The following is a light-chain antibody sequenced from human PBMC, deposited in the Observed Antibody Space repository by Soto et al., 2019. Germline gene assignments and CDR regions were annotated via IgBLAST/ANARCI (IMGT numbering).Light chain of an antibody. V-gene: IGLV2-14*01. CDR2: DVS. Sequence: QSARAQVAYVPSSPGQSISISCNGTSSDVGGYNYVSWYQQHPGKAPKLMIYDVSNRPSGVSNRFSGSKSGNTASLTISGLQAEDEADYYCSSYTSSSTEVFGTGTKVTVL. J-gene: IGLJ1*01. CDR3: SSYTSSSTEV. CDR1: SSDVGGYNY.